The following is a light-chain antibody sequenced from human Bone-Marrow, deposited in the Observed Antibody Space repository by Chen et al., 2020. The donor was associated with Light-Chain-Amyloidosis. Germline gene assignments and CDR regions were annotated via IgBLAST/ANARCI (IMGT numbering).Light chain of an antibody. CDR1: TGSVSTSYY. V-gene: IGLV8-61*01. Sequence: QTVVTQEPSFSVSPGGTVTLTGGLSTGSVSTSYYPSWYQQTPGQAPRTPIYTTNTRSSGVPDRFSGSILGNKAALTITGAQADDESDYYCVLYMGSGISVFGGGTKLTVL. J-gene: IGLJ3*02. CDR3: VLYMGSGISV. CDR2: TTN.